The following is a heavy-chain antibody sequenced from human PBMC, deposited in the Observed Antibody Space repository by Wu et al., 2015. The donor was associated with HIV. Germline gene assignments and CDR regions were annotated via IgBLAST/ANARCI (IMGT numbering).Heavy chain of an antibody. D-gene: IGHD3-10*01. CDR2: INTYNGQT. CDR3: ATSYYGSGSYPTFYYYYAMDV. J-gene: IGHJ6*02. Sequence: QAKLVQSGAEVKKPGASVKVSCKASGYTFNHYGISWVRQAPGHGLEWMGRINTYNGQTTSAREFQDRLTMTTDMSTKTGYMELRSLRSDDTAIYYCATSYYGSGSYPTFYYYYAMDVWAKGPRSPSP. V-gene: IGHV1-18*01. CDR1: GYTFNHYG.